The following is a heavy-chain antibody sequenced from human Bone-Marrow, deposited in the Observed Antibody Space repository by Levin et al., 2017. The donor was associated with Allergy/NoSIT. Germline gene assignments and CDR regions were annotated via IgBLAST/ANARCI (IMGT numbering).Heavy chain of an antibody. V-gene: IGHV4-34*01. J-gene: IGHJ4*02. CDR1: GGSFSGYY. CDR3: ARKRIQLWFDY. Sequence: SCAVHGGSFSGYYWSWVRQPPGKGLEWIGEIYHSGSTNYNPSLKSRVTISVDKSKNQFFLKLSSVTAADTAVYYCARKRIQLWFDYWGQGTLVTVSS. CDR2: IYHSGST. D-gene: IGHD5-18*01.